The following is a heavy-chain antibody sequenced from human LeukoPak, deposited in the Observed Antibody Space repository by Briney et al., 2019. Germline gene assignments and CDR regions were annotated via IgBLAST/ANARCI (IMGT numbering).Heavy chain of an antibody. CDR3: ASGYSSSFDY. Sequence: PSETLSLTCTVSGGSISSYYWSWIRQPPGKGLEWIGYIYYSGSTNYNPSLKSRVTISVDTSKNQFSLKLSSVTAADTAVYYCASGYSSSFDYWGQGTLVTVSS. J-gene: IGHJ4*02. CDR1: GGSISSYY. D-gene: IGHD6-19*01. V-gene: IGHV4-59*01. CDR2: IYYSGST.